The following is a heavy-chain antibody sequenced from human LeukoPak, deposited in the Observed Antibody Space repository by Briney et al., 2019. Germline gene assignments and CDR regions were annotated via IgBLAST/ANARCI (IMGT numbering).Heavy chain of an antibody. V-gene: IGHV4-38-2*02. Sequence: SETLSLTCTVSGYSISSGYYWGWIRQPPGKGLEWIGSIYHSGSTYYNPSLKSRVTISVDTSKNQFSLKLSSVTAADTAVYYCARGGVVVPAAIGHGWFDPWGQGTLVTVSS. J-gene: IGHJ5*02. D-gene: IGHD2-2*01. CDR1: GYSISSGYY. CDR3: ARGGVVVPAAIGHGWFDP. CDR2: IYHSGST.